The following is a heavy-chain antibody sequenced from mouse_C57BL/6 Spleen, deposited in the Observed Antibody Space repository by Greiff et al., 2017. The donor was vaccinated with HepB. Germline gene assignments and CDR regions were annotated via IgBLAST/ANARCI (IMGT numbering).Heavy chain of an antibody. CDR2: INPNNGGT. V-gene: IGHV1-26*01. J-gene: IGHJ1*03. Sequence: EVQLQQSGPELVKPGASVKISCKASGYTFTDYYMNWVKQSHGKSLEWIGDINPNNGGTSYNQKFKGKATLTVDKSSSTAYMELRSLTSEDSAVYYCASRLPYGSSFYWYFDVWGTGTTVTVSS. CDR1: GYTFTDYY. CDR3: ASRLPYGSSFYWYFDV. D-gene: IGHD1-1*01.